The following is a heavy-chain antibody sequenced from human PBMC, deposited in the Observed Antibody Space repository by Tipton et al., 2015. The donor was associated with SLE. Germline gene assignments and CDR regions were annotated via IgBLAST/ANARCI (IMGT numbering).Heavy chain of an antibody. CDR2: INHSEST. Sequence: TLSLTCAVYGGSFSGYYWSWIRQPPGKGLEWIGEINHSESTSYNPSLKSRDIISVDTSKKQFSLKLSTVTAADTAVYYCGRGSHYRSGSYDFDYWGQGTLVTVSS. D-gene: IGHD3-10*01. CDR1: GGSFSGYY. J-gene: IGHJ4*02. V-gene: IGHV4-34*01. CDR3: GRGSHYRSGSYDFDY.